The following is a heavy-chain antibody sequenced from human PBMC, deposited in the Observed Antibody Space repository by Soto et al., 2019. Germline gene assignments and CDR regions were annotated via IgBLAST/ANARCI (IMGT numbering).Heavy chain of an antibody. CDR1: GGSFSGYY. D-gene: IGHD6-19*01. CDR3: ARGGNRIAVAY. V-gene: IGHV4-34*01. Sequence: PSETLSLTCAVYGGSFSGYYWSWIRQPPGKGLEWIGEINHSGSTNYNPSLKSRVTISVDTSKNQFSLKLSSVTAADTAVYYCARGGNRIAVAYWGQRTLVTVSS. CDR2: INHSGST. J-gene: IGHJ4*02.